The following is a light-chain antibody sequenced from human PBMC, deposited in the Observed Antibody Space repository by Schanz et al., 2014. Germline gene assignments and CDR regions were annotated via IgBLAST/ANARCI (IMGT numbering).Light chain of an antibody. CDR1: SSNIGRNP. J-gene: IGLJ3*02. CDR2: SNN. Sequence: QSVLTQPPSASGTPGQRVTISCSGSSSNIGRNPVNWYQQLPGTAPKLLMYSNNQRPSGVPDRFSGSKSGTSASLAISGLQAEDEADYYCLSYDTSLGGRHWVFGGGTKLTVL. CDR3: LSYDTSLGGRHWV. V-gene: IGLV1-44*01.